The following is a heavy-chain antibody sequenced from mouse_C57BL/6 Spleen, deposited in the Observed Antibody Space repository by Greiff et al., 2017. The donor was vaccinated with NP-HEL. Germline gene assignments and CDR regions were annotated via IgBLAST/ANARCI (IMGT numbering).Heavy chain of an antibody. V-gene: IGHV1-50*01. CDR1: GYTFTSYW. CDR2: IDPSDSYT. CDR3: ARGPEAMDY. Sequence: VKLVESGAELVKPGASVKLSCKASGYTFTSYWMQWVKQRPGQGLEWIGEIDPSDSYTNYNQKFKGKATLTVDTSSSTAYMQLSSLTSEDSAVYYCARGPEAMDYWGQGTSVTVSS. J-gene: IGHJ4*01.